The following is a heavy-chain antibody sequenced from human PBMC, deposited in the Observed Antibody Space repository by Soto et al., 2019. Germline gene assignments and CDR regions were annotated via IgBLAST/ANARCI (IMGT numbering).Heavy chain of an antibody. D-gene: IGHD6-13*01. CDR2: ISYDGSNK. CDR1: GFTFSSYG. J-gene: IGHJ6*03. Sequence: GGSLRLSCAASGFTFSSYGMHWVRQAPGKGLEWVAVISYDGSNKYYADSVKGRFTISRDNSKNTLYLQMNSLRAEDTAVYYCAKAGVAAAGGTNYYYYFMDVWGKGTTVTVSS. CDR3: AKAGVAAAGGTNYYYYFMDV. V-gene: IGHV3-30*18.